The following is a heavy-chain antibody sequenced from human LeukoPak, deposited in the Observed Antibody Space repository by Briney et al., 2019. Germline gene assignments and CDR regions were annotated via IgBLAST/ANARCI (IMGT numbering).Heavy chain of an antibody. CDR2: INPSGGST. J-gene: IGHJ4*02. D-gene: IGHD3-22*01. CDR3: ARGYGLDSSGYYYFDY. CDR1: GYTFTSYY. Sequence: GASVKVSCKASGYTFTSYYMHWVRQAPGQGLEWMGIINPSGGSTSYAQKFQGRVTMTRDTSTSTVYMELSSLRSEDTAVYYCARGYGLDSSGYYYFDYWGQGTLVTVSS. V-gene: IGHV1-46*01.